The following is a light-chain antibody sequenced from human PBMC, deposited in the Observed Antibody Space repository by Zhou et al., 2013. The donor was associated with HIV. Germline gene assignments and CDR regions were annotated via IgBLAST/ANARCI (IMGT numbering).Light chain of an antibody. CDR1: QGVSSN. CDR2: GAS. Sequence: EIVMTQSPATLSVSPGERATLSCRASQGVSSNLAWYQQKPGQAPRLLIFGASNRATGIPARFSGSGSGTEFTLTISSMQSEDFAIYYCQQYNNWPPLTFGGGTKVEIK. CDR3: QQYNNWPPLT. J-gene: IGKJ4*01. V-gene: IGKV3-15*01.